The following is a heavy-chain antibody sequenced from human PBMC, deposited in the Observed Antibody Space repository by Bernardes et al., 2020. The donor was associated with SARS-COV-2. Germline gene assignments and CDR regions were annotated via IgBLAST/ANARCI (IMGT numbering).Heavy chain of an antibody. V-gene: IGHV3-23*01. J-gene: IGHJ4*02. CDR2: IVRHGGEK. CDR3: AKERTPDGLYEIDT. Sequence: AGSLTLSCTASGITFGTFVINWVCQSPAKGLEWVSVIVRHGGEKNDADAVRRRFTISRDNSRSMVYLQMNSVRAEDTAVYYCAKERTPDGLYEIDTWGQGTQVTVSS. D-gene: IGHD2-8*01. CDR1: GITFGTFV.